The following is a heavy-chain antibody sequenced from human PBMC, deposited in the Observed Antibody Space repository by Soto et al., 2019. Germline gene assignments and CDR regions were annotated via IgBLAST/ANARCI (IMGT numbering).Heavy chain of an antibody. J-gene: IGHJ4*02. D-gene: IGHD2-2*01. Sequence: SVKVSCKVSGGSFHSSAINWLRQAPGQGLEWMGGITPISDSANYAQNFQGRVTITADVYTTTAYMEVNSLTSEDTAVFYCALAPNPNHQITRYWGQGTLVTVSS. CDR1: GGSFHSSA. CDR2: ITPISDSA. V-gene: IGHV1-69*13. CDR3: ALAPNPNHQITRY.